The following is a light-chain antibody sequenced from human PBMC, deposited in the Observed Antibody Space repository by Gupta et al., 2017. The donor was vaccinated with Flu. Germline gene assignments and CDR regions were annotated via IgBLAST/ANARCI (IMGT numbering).Light chain of an antibody. J-gene: IGKJ5*01. CDR3: QQCADWPMT. CDR2: DAS. CDR1: QTVGRF. V-gene: IGKV3-11*01. Sequence: PATLSLSPGERATLSCRASQTVGRFLVWYQQKPGQAPRLLMSDASTRATGIPARFGGSGSGTDFTLTISSLEPEDLAVYFCQQCADWPMTFGQGTXLEIK.